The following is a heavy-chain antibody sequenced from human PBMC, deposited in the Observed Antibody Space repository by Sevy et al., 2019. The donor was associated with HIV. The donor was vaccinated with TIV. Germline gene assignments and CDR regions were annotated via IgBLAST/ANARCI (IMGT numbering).Heavy chain of an antibody. CDR2: IRYDGSNK. D-gene: IGHD2-2*01. Sequence: GGSLRLSCAASGFTFSSCGMHWVRQAPGKGLEWVAFIRYDGSNKYYADSVKGRFTISRDNSKNTLYLQMNSLRAEDTAVYYCAKDIYCSSTSCQENYYYYYMDVWGKGTTVTVSS. J-gene: IGHJ6*03. CDR3: AKDIYCSSTSCQENYYYYYMDV. CDR1: GFTFSSCG. V-gene: IGHV3-30*02.